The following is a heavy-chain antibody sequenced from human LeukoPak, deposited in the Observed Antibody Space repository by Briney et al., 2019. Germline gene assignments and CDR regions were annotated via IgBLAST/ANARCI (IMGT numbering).Heavy chain of an antibody. CDR1: GGSISSSY. CDR3: ATDDHTFDY. CDR2: IYYSGSA. J-gene: IGHJ4*02. Sequence: SETLSLTCTVSGGSISSSYWSWIRQPPGKGLEWIGYIYYSGSANYNPSLKSRVTISVDTSKNQFSLKLSSVTAADTAVYYCATDDHTFDYWGQGTLVTVSS. V-gene: IGHV4-59*12.